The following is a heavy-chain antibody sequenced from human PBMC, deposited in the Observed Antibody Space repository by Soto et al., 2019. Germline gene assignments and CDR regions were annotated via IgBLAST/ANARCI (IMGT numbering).Heavy chain of an antibody. CDR2: IYPGDSDT. Sequence: EVQLVQSGAEVKRPGESLTISCQGAGYRFSSYWIGWVRQVPGKGLEWMAVIYPGDSDTRYSPSFQGQVTVSADKSTSTVHLQWRSLKASDTAIYYCARQFSGNNYGYWGQGTQVNVSS. CDR3: ARQFSGNNYGY. D-gene: IGHD2-2*03. CDR1: GYRFSSYW. J-gene: IGHJ4*02. V-gene: IGHV5-51*01.